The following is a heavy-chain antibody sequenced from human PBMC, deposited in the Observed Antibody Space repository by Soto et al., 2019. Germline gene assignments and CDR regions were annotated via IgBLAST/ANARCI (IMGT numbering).Heavy chain of an antibody. CDR2: ISSNGGST. V-gene: IGHV3-64D*06. J-gene: IGHJ4*02. D-gene: IGHD6-13*01. CDR1: GFTFSSYA. CDR3: VKNRGSWSGPSDY. Sequence: GGSLRLSCSASGFTFSSYAMHWVRQAPGKGLEYVSGISSNGGSTYYADSVKGRFTISRDNSKNTLYLQMSSLRAEDTAVYYCVKNRGSWSGPSDYWGQGTLVTVSS.